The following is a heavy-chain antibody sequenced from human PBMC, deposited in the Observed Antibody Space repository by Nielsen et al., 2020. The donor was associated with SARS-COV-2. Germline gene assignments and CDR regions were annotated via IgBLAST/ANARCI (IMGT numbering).Heavy chain of an antibody. V-gene: IGHV4-59*01. CDR2: IYYSGST. J-gene: IGHJ4*02. D-gene: IGHD1-26*01. CDR3: ARGPSGSYYHFDY. Sequence: WIPQPPGKGLEWIGYIYYSGSTNYNPSLKSRVTISVDTSKNQFSLKLSSVTAADTAVYYCARGPSGSYYHFDYWGQGTLVTVSS.